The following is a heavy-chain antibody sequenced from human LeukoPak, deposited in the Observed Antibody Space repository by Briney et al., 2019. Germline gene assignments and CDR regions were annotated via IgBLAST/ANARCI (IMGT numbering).Heavy chain of an antibody. CDR3: ARFPYGDYAADY. Sequence: SETLSLTCTVSGGSISSYYWSWIRQPAGKGLEWIGRIYTSGSTNYNPSLKSRVTMSVDTSKNQFSLKLSSVTADTAVYYCARFPYGDYAADYWGQGTLVTVSS. CDR2: IYTSGST. D-gene: IGHD4-17*01. J-gene: IGHJ4*02. CDR1: GGSISSYY. V-gene: IGHV4-4*07.